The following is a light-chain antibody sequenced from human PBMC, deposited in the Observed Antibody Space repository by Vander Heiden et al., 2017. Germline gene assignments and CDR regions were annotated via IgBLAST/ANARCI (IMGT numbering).Light chain of an antibody. V-gene: IGLV3-1*01. CDR1: KLGDKY. CDR3: QAWDSSTYVV. CDR2: QDS. J-gene: IGLJ2*01. Sequence: SYELTQPPSVSVSPGQTASITGPGDKLGDKYACWYQQKPGQSPVLVIYQDSKRPSGIPERFSGSNSGNTATLTISGTQAMDEADYYCQAWDSSTYVVFGGGTKLTGL.